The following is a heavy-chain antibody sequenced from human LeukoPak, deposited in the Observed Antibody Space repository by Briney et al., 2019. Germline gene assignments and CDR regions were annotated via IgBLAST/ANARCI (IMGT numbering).Heavy chain of an antibody. CDR3: ARGFSYYNSQFAWFFLDY. V-gene: IGHV1-69*05. J-gene: IGHJ4*02. CDR2: LIPMFGTA. Sequence: SVKVSCKASGGTFSRYAISWVRQAPGQGLEWMGGLIPMFGTANYAQKFQGRVTMTRDMSTSTVYMELSSLRSEDTAMYYCARGFSYYNSQFAWFFLDYWGQGTLVTVSS. D-gene: IGHD3-22*01. CDR1: GGTFSRYA.